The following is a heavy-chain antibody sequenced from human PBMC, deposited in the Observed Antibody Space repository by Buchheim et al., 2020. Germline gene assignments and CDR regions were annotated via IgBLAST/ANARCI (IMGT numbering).Heavy chain of an antibody. CDR1: GDSVSVGGYY. Sequence: QVQLQESGPGLVKPSATLSLTCTVSGDSVSVGGYYWSWIRQPPGKGLEWIGYSHYRGSANYNPSLRSRVTISIDTSKNQFSLKLNSVTAADTAVYFCARRNLAAANWDYWGQG. V-gene: IGHV4-61*08. J-gene: IGHJ4*02. CDR2: SHYRGSA. CDR3: ARRNLAAANWDY. D-gene: IGHD6-13*01.